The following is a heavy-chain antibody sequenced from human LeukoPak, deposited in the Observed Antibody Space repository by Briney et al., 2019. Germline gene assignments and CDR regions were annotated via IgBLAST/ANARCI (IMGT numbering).Heavy chain of an antibody. CDR2: IQPDGSEQ. CDR3: AKAAWYGENFDY. V-gene: IGHV3-7*03. D-gene: IGHD3-10*01. Sequence: GGSLRLSCAASGFTFSSHWMSWVRQAPGKGLEWVGNIQPDGSEQYPVDSVKGRFTISRDNSKNTLYLQMNSLRAEDTAVYYCAKAAWYGENFDYWGQGTLVTVSS. CDR1: GFTFSSHW. J-gene: IGHJ4*02.